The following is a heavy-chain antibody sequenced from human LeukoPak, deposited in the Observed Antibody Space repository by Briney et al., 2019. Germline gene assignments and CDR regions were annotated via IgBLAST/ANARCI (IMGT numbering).Heavy chain of an antibody. CDR3: ARDGEYSSSSREYYFDY. J-gene: IGHJ4*02. Sequence: SETLSLTCTVSGGSISSYYWSWIRQHPGKGLEWIGYIYYSGSTNYNPSLKSRVTISVDTSKNRFSLKLSSVTAADTAVYYCARDGEYSSSSREYYFDYWGQGTPVTVSS. CDR2: IYYSGST. D-gene: IGHD6-6*01. V-gene: IGHV4-59*01. CDR1: GGSISSYY.